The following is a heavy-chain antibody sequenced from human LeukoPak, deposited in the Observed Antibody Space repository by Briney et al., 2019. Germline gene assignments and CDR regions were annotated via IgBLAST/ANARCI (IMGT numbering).Heavy chain of an antibody. Sequence: ASVKVSCKASGYTFTGYYIHWVRQAPGQGLEWMGWINPNSGGTNYAQKFQGRVTMTRDRSINTAYMDLRSLTYDDSAVYYCARDKPAEAALDFWGQGTLVTVSS. CDR2: INPNSGGT. CDR1: GYTFTGYY. V-gene: IGHV1-2*02. J-gene: IGHJ4*02. CDR3: ARDKPAEAALDF.